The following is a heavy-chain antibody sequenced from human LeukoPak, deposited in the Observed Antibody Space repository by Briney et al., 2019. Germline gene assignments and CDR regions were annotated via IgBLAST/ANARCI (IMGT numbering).Heavy chain of an antibody. CDR2: MNPNSGNT. J-gene: IGHJ5*02. Sequence: GASVKVSCKASGYTCSSYDINWVRQATGQGLEWMGWMNPNSGNTGYAQKFQGRVTITRNTSISTAYMELSSLRSEDTAVYYCARGVVPAAFYNWFDPWGQGTLVTVSS. CDR1: GYTCSSYD. D-gene: IGHD2-2*01. CDR3: ARGVVPAAFYNWFDP. V-gene: IGHV1-8*03.